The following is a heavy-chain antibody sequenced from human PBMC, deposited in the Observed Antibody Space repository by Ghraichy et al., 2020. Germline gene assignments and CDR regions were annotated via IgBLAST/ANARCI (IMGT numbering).Heavy chain of an antibody. CDR3: ARANFYGTNSRGAFEI. Sequence: SETLSLTCTVSGGSITNYYWSWIRQAPGKGLEWIGDISYSGNTNYNASLQSRITISIDTSKNQFSLKLNSVTAADTAVYYCARANFYGTNSRGAFEIWGQGTMVTVSS. CDR1: GGSITNYY. D-gene: IGHD4/OR15-4a*01. J-gene: IGHJ3*02. CDR2: ISYSGNT. V-gene: IGHV4-59*01.